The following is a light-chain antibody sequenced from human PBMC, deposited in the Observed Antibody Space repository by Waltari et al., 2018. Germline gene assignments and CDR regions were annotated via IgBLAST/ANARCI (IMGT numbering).Light chain of an antibody. CDR3: SSKRSSSTPVV. CDR2: DVT. Sequence: SPLPPPASVSGPPGQSITISSTATSSDIGYYNSSSWYQQHPGKAPKLIIYDVTNRPSGVSNRFSGSKSGNTASLTISGLLAEDEADYYCSSKRSSSTPVVFGGGTKVTVL. V-gene: IGLV2-14*03. J-gene: IGLJ2*01. CDR1: SSDIGYYNS.